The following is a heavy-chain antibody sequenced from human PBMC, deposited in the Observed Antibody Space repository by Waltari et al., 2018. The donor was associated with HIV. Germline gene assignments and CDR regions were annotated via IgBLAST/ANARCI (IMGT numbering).Heavy chain of an antibody. V-gene: IGHV1-69*08. CDR3: ASARETMGVDFDS. D-gene: IGHD3-10*01. J-gene: IGHJ4*02. CDR1: GGAFISHS. Sequence: QVQLVHSGAAVKKPGSSVTISCKASGGAFISHSFNWVRQAPGQGLEWKGRVIHVAGTANKAQRCQDRVTLTADKITTTVYMELRSLRLDDAAMYYWASARETMGVDFDSWGQGTPVTV. CDR2: VIHVAGTA.